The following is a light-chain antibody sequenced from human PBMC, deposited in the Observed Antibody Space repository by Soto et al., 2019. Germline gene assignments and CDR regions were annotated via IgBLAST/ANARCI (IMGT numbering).Light chain of an antibody. CDR1: SSDIGYYNY. Sequence: QSALTQPASVSGSPGQWITISCTGTSSDIGYYNYVSWYRQDPGKAPKLILYEVSNRPSGVSNRFSGSKSGNTASLTISGLQAEDEADYYCSSYTRSSTLVVFGGGTKVTVL. J-gene: IGLJ3*02. V-gene: IGLV2-14*01. CDR3: SSYTRSSTLVV. CDR2: EVS.